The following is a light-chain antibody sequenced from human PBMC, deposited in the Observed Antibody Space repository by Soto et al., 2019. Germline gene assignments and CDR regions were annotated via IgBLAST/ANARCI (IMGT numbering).Light chain of an antibody. J-gene: IGLJ2*01. CDR2: DSN. CDR3: ATWDSSLTGEV. Sequence: QSALTQPPSVSAALGQKVTISCSGSSSNIGNNYVSWYQQLPGTAPKLLIYDSNKRPSGIPDRFSGSKSGTSATLDITGLQTGDEADYYCATWDSSLTGEVFGGGTKLTVL. V-gene: IGLV1-51*01. CDR1: SSNIGNNY.